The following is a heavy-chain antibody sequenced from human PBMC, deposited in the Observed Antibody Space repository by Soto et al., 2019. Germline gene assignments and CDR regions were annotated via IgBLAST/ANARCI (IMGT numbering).Heavy chain of an antibody. CDR3: AGDRSSGWYRPFGY. CDR1: GFTFSSYS. J-gene: IGHJ4*02. Sequence: GGSLRLSCAASGFTFSSYSMNWVRQAPGKGLEWVSYISSSSSTIYYADSVKGRFTISRDNAKNSLYLQMNSLRDEDTAVYYCAGDRSSGWYRPFGYWGQGTLVTVSS. D-gene: IGHD6-19*01. V-gene: IGHV3-48*02. CDR2: ISSSSSTI.